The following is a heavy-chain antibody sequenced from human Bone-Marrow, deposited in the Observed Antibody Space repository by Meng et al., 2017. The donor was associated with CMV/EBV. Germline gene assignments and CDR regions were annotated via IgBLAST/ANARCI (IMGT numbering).Heavy chain of an antibody. D-gene: IGHD5/OR15-5a*01. J-gene: IGHJ5*01. CDR2: IRYDGVNK. V-gene: IGHV3-30*02. CDR1: GFTFSSYD. CDR3: ATSVRTPSYDS. Sequence: GESLKISCAASGFTFSSYDMSWVRQAPGRGLEWVAFIRYDGVNKYSPDSVKGPFTISRDNSKNTLYLQRSCLRTEDTAVYYCATSVRTPSYDSWGQGTLVTIYS.